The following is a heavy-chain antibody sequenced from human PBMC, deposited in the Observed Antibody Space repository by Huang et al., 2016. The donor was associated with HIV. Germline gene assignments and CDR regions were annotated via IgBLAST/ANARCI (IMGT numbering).Heavy chain of an antibody. CDR2: RRQDGSEK. J-gene: IGHJ6*02. D-gene: IGHD2-8*01. CDR1: TVTFSAYW. V-gene: IGHV3-7*01. CDR3: ATKADAMDV. Sequence: LVESGGGLVRPGGSLRLSCAGSTVTFSAYWMTWVRQSPGEGLEGGARRRQDGSEKHYVDSVEGRFNISRDNGKKLLFLEMRSLGVDDTAVYFCATKADAMDVWGQGTTVIVSS.